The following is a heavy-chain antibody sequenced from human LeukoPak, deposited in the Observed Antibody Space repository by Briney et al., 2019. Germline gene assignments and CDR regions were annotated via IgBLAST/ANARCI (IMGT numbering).Heavy chain of an antibody. J-gene: IGHJ6*03. CDR2: IYYSGST. CDR1: GGSISSYY. V-gene: IGHV4-59*01. D-gene: IGHD5-18*01. CDR3: ARTTEGGYTYDYFYYYYMDL. Sequence: SETLSLTCTVSGGSISSYYWSWVRQPPGKGLEWIGYIYYSGSTNYKPSLKSRDTISVDMSKYQSSLKLSSVTAADTAVYYCARTTEGGYTYDYFYYYYMDLWGKGTTVTISS.